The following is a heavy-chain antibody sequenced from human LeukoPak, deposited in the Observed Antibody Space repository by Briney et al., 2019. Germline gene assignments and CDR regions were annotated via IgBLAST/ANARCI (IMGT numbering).Heavy chain of an antibody. CDR1: GFTFSDYW. V-gene: IGHV3-7*05. CDR3: ARDPSAFDI. Sequence: GGSLRLSCAAPGFTFSDYWMSWVRQAPGKGLEWVANIKQDGSEKYYVDSVKGRCTISRDNAKNSLHLQMNSLRAEDTAVYYCARDPSAFDIWGQGTMVTVSS. CDR2: IKQDGSEK. J-gene: IGHJ3*02.